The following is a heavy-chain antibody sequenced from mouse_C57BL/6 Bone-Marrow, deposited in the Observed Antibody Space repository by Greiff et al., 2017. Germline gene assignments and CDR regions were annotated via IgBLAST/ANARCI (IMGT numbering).Heavy chain of an antibody. V-gene: IGHV1-47*01. D-gene: IGHD2-1*01. J-gene: IGHJ2*01. Sequence: LVESGAELVKPGASVKMSCKASGYTFTTYHIEWMKQNHGKSLEWIGNFNPYNDDTKYNEKFKGKATLTVEKSSSTVYLQLSRLTSEDSAVEYCARCGNYGGDYFDYWGQGTTLTVSS. CDR3: ARCGNYGGDYFDY. CDR2: FNPYNDDT. CDR1: GYTFTTYH.